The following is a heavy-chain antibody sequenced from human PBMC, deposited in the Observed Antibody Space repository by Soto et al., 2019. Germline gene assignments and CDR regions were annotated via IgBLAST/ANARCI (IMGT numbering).Heavy chain of an antibody. D-gene: IGHD1-26*01. J-gene: IGHJ4*02. CDR2: IIPIFGTA. CDR1: GGTFSSYA. CDR3: ARVYSGAAGYFDY. V-gene: IGHV1-69*13. Sequence: GASVKVSCKASGGTFSSYAISWVRQAPGQGLEWMGGIIPIFGTANYAQKFQGRVTITADESTSTAYMELSSLRSEDTAVYYCARVYSGAAGYFDYWGQGTLVTVSS.